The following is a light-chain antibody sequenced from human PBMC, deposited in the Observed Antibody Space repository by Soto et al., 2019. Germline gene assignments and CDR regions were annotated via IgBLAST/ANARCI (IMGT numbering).Light chain of an antibody. CDR2: GAS. CDR1: QSISSH. CDR3: QQGYSTTPIT. V-gene: IGKV1-39*01. Sequence: DIQMTQSPSSLSASVGDTVTITCRASQSISSHLNWYQQKPGAAPKLLIFGASNLESGVPSRFSGSGSGTEFTLSISSLQPEDFATYYCQQGYSTTPITFGQGTRLEIK. J-gene: IGKJ5*01.